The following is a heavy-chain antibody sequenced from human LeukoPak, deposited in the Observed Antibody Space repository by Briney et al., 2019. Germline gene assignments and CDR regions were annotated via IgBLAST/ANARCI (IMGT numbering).Heavy chain of an antibody. CDR2: MSPNSGNT. V-gene: IGHV1-8*01. CDR3: ARAGVGGAGTYDY. Sequence: ASVKVSCKASGYTFTTYDIHWVRQPTGHGLEWMGWMSPNSGNTGFAQKFQGRVTMTRNTSIGTAYMELSSLRSEDTAVYYCARAGVGGAGTYDYWGQGTLVTVSS. D-gene: IGHD6-19*01. J-gene: IGHJ4*02. CDR1: GYTFTTYD.